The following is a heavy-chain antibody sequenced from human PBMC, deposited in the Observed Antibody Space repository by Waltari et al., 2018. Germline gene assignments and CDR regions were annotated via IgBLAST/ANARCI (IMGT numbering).Heavy chain of an antibody. CDR3: ARVDHDDESCAY. J-gene: IGHJ4*02. V-gene: IGHV3-7*01. CDR1: RFTFRHYW. CDR2: IKPDGSER. D-gene: IGHD3-16*01. Sequence: EVQLVESGGGLVQPGGSLILSRAASRFTFRHYWMTWVRQDPGQGLEWVANIKPDGSERNHADSVKGRFTISRDNADNSLFLQMTSLRAEDTAVYYCARVDHDDESCAYWGQGTLVTVSS.